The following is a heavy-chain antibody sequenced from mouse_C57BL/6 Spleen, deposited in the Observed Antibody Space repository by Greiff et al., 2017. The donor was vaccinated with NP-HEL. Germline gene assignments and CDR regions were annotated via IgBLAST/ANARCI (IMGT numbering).Heavy chain of an antibody. J-gene: IGHJ4*01. CDR2: IRNKANGYTT. V-gene: IGHV7-3*01. CDR1: GFTFTDYY. CDR3: ARTQLVYAMDY. Sequence: EVKVEESGGGLVQPGGSLSLSCAASGFTFTDYYMSWVRQPPGKALEWLGFIRNKANGYTTEYSASVKGRFTISRDNSQSILYLQMNALRAEDSATYYCARTQLVYAMDYWGQGTSVTVSS. D-gene: IGHD4-1*02.